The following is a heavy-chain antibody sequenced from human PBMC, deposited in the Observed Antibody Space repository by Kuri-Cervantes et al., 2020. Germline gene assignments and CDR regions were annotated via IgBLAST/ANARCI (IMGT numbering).Heavy chain of an antibody. CDR3: ARLPYSSGWYPLYYFDY. D-gene: IGHD6-19*01. V-gene: IGHV1-18*01. Sequence: ASVKVSCKASGGTFSSYGISWVRQAPGQGLEWMGWISAYNGNTSYAQKLQGRVTMTTDTSTRTAYMELRSLRSDDTAVYYCARLPYSSGWYPLYYFDYWGQGTLVTVSS. CDR1: GGTFSSYG. J-gene: IGHJ4*02. CDR2: ISAYNGNT.